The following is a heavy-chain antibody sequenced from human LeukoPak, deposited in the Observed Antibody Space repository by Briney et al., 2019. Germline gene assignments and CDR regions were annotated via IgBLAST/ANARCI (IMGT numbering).Heavy chain of an antibody. V-gene: IGHV3-23*01. D-gene: IGHD3-10*01. CDR2: ISDSGGSP. CDR1: GFTFSRYA. CDR3: ASSGSYYFPFDY. J-gene: IGHJ4*02. Sequence: PGGSLRLSCATSGFTFSRYAMTWVRQAPGKGLEWVSIISDSGGSPYYADSVEGRFTISRDNSKNTLYLQMNSLRAEDTAIYYCASSGSYYFPFDYWGQGTLVTVSS.